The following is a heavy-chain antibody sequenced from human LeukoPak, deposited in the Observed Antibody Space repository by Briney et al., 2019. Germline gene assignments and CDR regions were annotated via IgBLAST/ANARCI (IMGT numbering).Heavy chain of an antibody. CDR2: ISSSSYI. D-gene: IGHD3-22*01. V-gene: IGHV3-21*01. CDR1: GFTFSSYS. Sequence: GGSLRLSCAASGFTFSSYSMNWVRQAPGKGLEWVSSISSSSYIYYADSVKGRFTISRDNAKNPLYLQMNSLRAEDTAGYYCARDFYHDSSGSSFDYWGQGTLVTVSS. J-gene: IGHJ4*02. CDR3: ARDFYHDSSGSSFDY.